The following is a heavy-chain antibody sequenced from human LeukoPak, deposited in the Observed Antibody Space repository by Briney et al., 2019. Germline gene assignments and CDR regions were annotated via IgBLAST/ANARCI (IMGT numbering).Heavy chain of an antibody. CDR3: ARFSVPAAIPGEGYYYYGMDV. CDR1: GYSISSSNW. V-gene: IGHV4-4*02. D-gene: IGHD2-2*02. CDR2: IYHSGST. J-gene: IGHJ6*02. Sequence: SETLSLTCTVSGYSISSSNWWGWIRQPPGKGLEWIGEIYHSGSTNYNPSLKSRVTISVDKSKNQFSLKLSSVTAADTAVYYCARFSVPAAIPGEGYYYYGMDVWGQGTTVTASS.